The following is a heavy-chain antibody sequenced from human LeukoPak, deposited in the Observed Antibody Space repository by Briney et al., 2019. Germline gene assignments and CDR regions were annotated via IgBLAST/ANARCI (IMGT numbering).Heavy chain of an antibody. D-gene: IGHD2-2*01. CDR1: GFTFSTYA. CDR3: VKGGCTSTSCYDSYYYGLDV. CDR2: ITNSGAIT. J-gene: IGHJ6*02. Sequence: GGSLRLSCAASGFTFSTYAMTWVRQGPGKGLEWVSAITNSGAITYYADSVKGRFTISRDNSKNTLYLQMNSLRAEDTAVYYCVKGGCTSTSCYDSYYYGLDVWGQGTTVTVSS. V-gene: IGHV3-23*01.